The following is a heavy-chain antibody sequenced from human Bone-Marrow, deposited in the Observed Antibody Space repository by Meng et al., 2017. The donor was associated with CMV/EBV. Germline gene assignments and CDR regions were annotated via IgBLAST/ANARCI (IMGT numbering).Heavy chain of an antibody. Sequence: SETLSLTCTVSGGSISSSSYYWGWIRQPPGKGLGWIGSIYYSGSTYYNPSLTSRVTISVDTSKNQFSLKLSSVTAADTAVYYCARTQIGLASYYWGQGTLVTVSS. V-gene: IGHV4-39*07. CDR3: ARTQIGLASYY. CDR1: GGSISSSSYY. D-gene: IGHD3-10*01. CDR2: IYYSGST. J-gene: IGHJ4*02.